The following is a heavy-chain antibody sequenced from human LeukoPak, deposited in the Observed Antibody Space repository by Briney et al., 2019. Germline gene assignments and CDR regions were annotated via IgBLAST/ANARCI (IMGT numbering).Heavy chain of an antibody. D-gene: IGHD4-11*01. J-gene: IGHJ4*02. CDR2: INPSGGST. CDR1: GYTFTSYY. CDR3: ARRGWSVTTGIDY. V-gene: IGHV1-46*01. Sequence: ASVEVSCKASGYTFTSYYIHWVRQAPGQGLEWMGMINPSGGSTTYAQKFQGRVTMTRDTSTTTVYMELSSLSSEDTAVYYCARRGWSVTTGIDYWGQGTLVTVSS.